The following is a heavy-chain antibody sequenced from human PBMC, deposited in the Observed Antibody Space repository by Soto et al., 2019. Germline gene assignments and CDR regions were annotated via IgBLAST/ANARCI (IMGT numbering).Heavy chain of an antibody. CDR3: ARGSRGYSGYDFDPVDY. CDR1: GGSISSYY. V-gene: IGHV4-59*01. D-gene: IGHD5-12*01. Sequence: SETLSLTCTVSGGSISSYYWSWIRQPPGKGLEWIGYIYYSGSTNYNPSLKSRVTISVDTSKNQFSLKLSSVTAADTAVYYCARGSRGYSGYDFDPVDYWGQGTLVTVS. CDR2: IYYSGST. J-gene: IGHJ4*02.